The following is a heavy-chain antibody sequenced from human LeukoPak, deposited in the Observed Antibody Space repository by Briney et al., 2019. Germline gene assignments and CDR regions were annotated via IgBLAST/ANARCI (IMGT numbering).Heavy chain of an antibody. V-gene: IGHV4-34*01. CDR1: GGSFSGYY. J-gene: IGHJ4*02. CDR3: ARGRDYDYVWGSYRHKTAFDY. D-gene: IGHD3-16*02. CDR2: INHSGST. Sequence: SETLSLTCAVYGGSFSGYYWSWIRQPPGKGLEWIGEINHSGSTNYNPSLRSRVTISVDTSKNQFSPKLSSVTAADTAVYYCARGRDYDYVWGSYRHKTAFDYWGQGTLVTVSS.